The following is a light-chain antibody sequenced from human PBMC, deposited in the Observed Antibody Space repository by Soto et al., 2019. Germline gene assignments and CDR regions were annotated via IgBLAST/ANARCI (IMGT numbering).Light chain of an antibody. Sequence: DIVMTQSPDSLAVSLGERATINCKSSQSVLYSSNNKNYLALYQQKPGQPPKLLIYWASTRESGVPDRFSGSGSRTDFALTIISQKAEDVVVFYSQPYYRTLFGQGTRLEIK. CDR2: WAS. CDR1: QSVLYSSNNKNY. J-gene: IGKJ5*01. CDR3: QPYYRTL. V-gene: IGKV4-1*01.